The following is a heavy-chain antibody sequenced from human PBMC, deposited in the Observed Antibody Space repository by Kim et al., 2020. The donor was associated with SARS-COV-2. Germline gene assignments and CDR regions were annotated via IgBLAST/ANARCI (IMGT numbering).Heavy chain of an antibody. D-gene: IGHD3-16*01. Sequence: TDTPDTRKGRFTNAKDNSKTPLYLQMNSLRAEDTAVYYCAREANEGGFDYWGQGTLVTVSS. CDR2: T. V-gene: IGHV3-53*01. CDR3: AREANEGGFDY. J-gene: IGHJ4*02.